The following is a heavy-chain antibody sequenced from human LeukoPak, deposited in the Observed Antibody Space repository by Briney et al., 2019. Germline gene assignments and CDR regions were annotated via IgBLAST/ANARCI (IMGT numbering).Heavy chain of an antibody. D-gene: IGHD2-15*01. J-gene: IGHJ6*02. V-gene: IGHV3-53*04. Sequence: GGSLRLSCAASGFTVTDNYMTWVRQAPGMGLEWVAVIYSSGATYYTDSVKGRFTISRQNSKNTMYLQMNSLRGEDTAVYYCAVDSTDYYGMDVWGQGTTVTVSS. CDR2: IYSSGAT. CDR3: AVDSTDYYGMDV. CDR1: GFTVTDNY.